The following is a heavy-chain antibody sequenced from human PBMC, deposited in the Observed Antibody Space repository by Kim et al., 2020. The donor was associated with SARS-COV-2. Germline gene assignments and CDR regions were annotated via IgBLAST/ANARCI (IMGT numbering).Heavy chain of an antibody. J-gene: IGHJ6*02. D-gene: IGHD3-3*01. CDR3: AKIPPFYDLWRCYSWDDDGMDV. Sequence: SETLSLTCTVYGVSTSGNYWSWIRQPPGRGLEWNGEINYSGGTLHNPSLKSRVAISVDTSKNQLSLRLNSVTAADTAVYYCAKIPPFYDLWRCYSWDDDGMDVWGQGTPVTVSS. V-gene: IGHV4-34*01. CDR2: INYSGGT. CDR1: GVSTSGNY.